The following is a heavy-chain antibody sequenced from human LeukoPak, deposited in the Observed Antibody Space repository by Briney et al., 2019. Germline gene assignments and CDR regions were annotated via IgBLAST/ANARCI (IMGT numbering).Heavy chain of an antibody. D-gene: IGHD2-15*01. Sequence: SETLSLTCTVSGDSVSSGGYFWSWIRQPPGKRLEWIGYIYSSGTINYNPSLKSRVTISADTSMNQFSLKLSFVTTADTAVYYCARALGYCSGGSCTKGYNWFDPWGQGTLVTVPS. J-gene: IGHJ5*02. V-gene: IGHV4-61*08. CDR2: IYSSGTI. CDR3: ARALGYCSGGSCTKGYNWFDP. CDR1: GDSVSSGGYF.